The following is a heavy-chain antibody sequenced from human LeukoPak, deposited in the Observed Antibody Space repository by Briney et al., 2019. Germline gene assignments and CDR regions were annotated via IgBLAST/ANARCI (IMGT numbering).Heavy chain of an antibody. CDR1: GFTFSSYG. D-gene: IGHD3-9*01. CDR2: IRYDGSNK. V-gene: IGHV3-30*02. J-gene: IGHJ1*01. Sequence: PGGSLRLSCAASGFTFSSYGMHWVRQAPGKGLEWVAIIRYDGSNKYYADSVKGRFTISRDNSKNTLYLQMNSLRAEDTAVYYCANSRKTHYDILTGYSEYFQHWGQGTLVTVSS. CDR3: ANSRKTHYDILTGYSEYFQH.